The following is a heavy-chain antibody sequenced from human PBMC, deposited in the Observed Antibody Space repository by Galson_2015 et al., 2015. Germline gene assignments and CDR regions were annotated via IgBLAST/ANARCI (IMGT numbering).Heavy chain of an antibody. CDR1: GFTFSSYS. J-gene: IGHJ6*02. D-gene: IGHD6-13*01. Sequence: SLRLSCAASGFTFSSYSMNWVRQAPGKGLEWVSYISSSSSTIYYADSVKGRFTISRDNAKNSLYLQMNSLRDEDTAVYYCARDKVRGKQLVQYYYYYGMDVWGQGTTVTVSS. CDR3: ARDKVRGKQLVQYYYYYGMDV. V-gene: IGHV3-48*02. CDR2: ISSSSSTI.